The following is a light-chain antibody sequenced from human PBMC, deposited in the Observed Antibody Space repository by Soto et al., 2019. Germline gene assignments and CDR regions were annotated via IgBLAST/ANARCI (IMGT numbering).Light chain of an antibody. CDR3: QQYGRSPPFT. J-gene: IGKJ3*01. CDR2: GAS. CDR1: QSVSSSC. V-gene: IGKV3-20*01. Sequence: EIVLTQSPGTLSLSAGERATLSCRASQSVSSSCLAWYQQKPGQAPRLLISGASSRATGIPDRFSGSGSGTDFTLTISRLEPEDFAVYNCQQYGRSPPFTFGPGTKVDIK.